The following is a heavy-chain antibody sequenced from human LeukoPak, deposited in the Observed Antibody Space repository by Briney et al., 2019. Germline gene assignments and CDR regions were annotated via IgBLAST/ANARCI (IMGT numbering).Heavy chain of an antibody. CDR3: APGKTASATCWFDP. D-gene: IGHD6-13*01. CDR2: INHRGTT. J-gene: IGHJ5*02. V-gene: IGHV4-34*01. Sequence: TLSLTCGVYGGSFNDYDWTWIRQPPGKGLEWIGEINHRGTTKYNLSLKSRVTISVDTSKNQFSLRLNSVTAADTAVYFCAPGKTASATCWFDPWGQGSLVTVSS. CDR1: GGSFNDYD.